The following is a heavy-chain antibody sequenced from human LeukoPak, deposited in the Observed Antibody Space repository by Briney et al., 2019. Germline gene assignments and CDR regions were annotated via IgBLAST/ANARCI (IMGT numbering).Heavy chain of an antibody. CDR3: ARELVVVPAATGAKKPYYYYYGMDV. CDR2: IYDGRGT. V-gene: IGHV4-59*01. J-gene: IGHJ6*02. D-gene: IGHD2-2*01. Sequence: SETLSLTCSVSGGSISGYYWTWIRQPPGKGLEWIGYIYDGRGTNYNPSLKSRVTISMDTSKNQFSLKLNSVTVADTAVYYCARELVVVPAATGAKKPYYYYYGMDVWGQGTTVTVSS. CDR1: GGSISGYY.